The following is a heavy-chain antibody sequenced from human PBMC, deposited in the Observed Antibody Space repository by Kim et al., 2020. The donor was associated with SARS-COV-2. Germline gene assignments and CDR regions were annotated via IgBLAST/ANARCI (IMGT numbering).Heavy chain of an antibody. D-gene: IGHD3-10*01. CDR1: GYTFTSYY. V-gene: IGHV1-46*01. Sequence: ASVKVSCKASGYTFTSYYMHWVRQAPGQGLEWMGIINPSGGSTSYAQKFQGRVTMTRDTSTSTVYMELSSLRSEDTAVYYCARGDPVQGWFGEWGIDYWGQGTLVTVSS. J-gene: IGHJ4*02. CDR3: ARGDPVQGWFGEWGIDY. CDR2: INPSGGST.